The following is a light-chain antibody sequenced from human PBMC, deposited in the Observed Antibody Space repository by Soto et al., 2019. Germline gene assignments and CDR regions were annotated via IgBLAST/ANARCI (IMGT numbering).Light chain of an antibody. CDR2: AAS. CDR1: QSISTW. CDR3: QQSFGVSQFT. Sequence: DIQMTQSPSTLSASVGDRVTITCRAGQSISTWLAWYQQKPGQAPKLLISAASNLESGVPSRFSGSGSGTEFTLTISGLQPDDFATYYCQQSFGVSQFTFGGGTKVEIK. V-gene: IGKV1-5*01. J-gene: IGKJ4*01.